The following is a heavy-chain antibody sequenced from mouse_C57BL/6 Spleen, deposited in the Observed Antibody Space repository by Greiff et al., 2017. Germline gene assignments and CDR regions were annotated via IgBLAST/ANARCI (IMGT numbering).Heavy chain of an antibody. CDR3: ARGNDYGSSPFAY. CDR2: IDPSDSET. D-gene: IGHD1-1*01. CDR1: GYTFTSYW. Sequence: VQLQQPGAELVRPGSSVKLSCKASGYTFTSYWMHWVKQRPIQGLEWIGNIDPSDSETHYNQKFKDKATLTVDKSSSTAYMQLSSLTSEDSAVYYCARGNDYGSSPFAYWGQGTLVTVSA. V-gene: IGHV1-52*01. J-gene: IGHJ3*01.